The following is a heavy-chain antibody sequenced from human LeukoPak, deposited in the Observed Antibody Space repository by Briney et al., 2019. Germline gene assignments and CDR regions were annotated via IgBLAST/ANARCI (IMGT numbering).Heavy chain of an antibody. D-gene: IGHD3-22*01. CDR2: INSDGRSK. CDR1: GFTFRSYW. V-gene: IGHV3-74*01. Sequence: PAGSLRLSCAASGFTFRSYWMHWVRQAPGKGVLWVSRINSDGRSKSYADSVKGRFTISRDNAKITLYLQMNSLRAEDTALYYCARDGVYGGSGYDYWGQGTGVTVSS. J-gene: IGHJ4*02. CDR3: ARDGVYGGSGYDY.